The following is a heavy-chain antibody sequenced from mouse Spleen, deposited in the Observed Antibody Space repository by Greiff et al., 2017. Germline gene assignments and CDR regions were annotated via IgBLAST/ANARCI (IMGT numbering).Heavy chain of an antibody. CDR1: GYSFTGYN. CDR3: ARDYGSSYYYAMDY. D-gene: IGHD1-1*01. V-gene: IGHV1-18*01. Sequence: EVQRVESGPELGKPGASVKISCKASGYSFTGYNMYWVKQSHGKSLEWIGDINPNNGGTIYNQKFKGKATLTVDKSSSTAYMELRSLTSEDTAVYYCARDYGSSYYYAMDYWGQGTSVTVSS. J-gene: IGHJ4*01. CDR2: INPNNGGT.